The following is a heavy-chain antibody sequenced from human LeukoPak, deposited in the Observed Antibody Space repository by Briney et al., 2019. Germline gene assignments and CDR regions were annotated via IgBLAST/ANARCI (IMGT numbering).Heavy chain of an antibody. D-gene: IGHD4-17*01. J-gene: IGHJ3*02. V-gene: IGHV4-34*01. Sequence: PSETLSLTCAVYGGSFSGYYWSWIRQPPGKGLEWIGEINHSGSTNYNPSLKSRVTISVDTSKNQFSLKLSSVTAADTAVYYCARLKSFSGYFGVFDIWGQGTMVTVSS. CDR1: GGSFSGYY. CDR2: INHSGST. CDR3: ARLKSFSGYFGVFDI.